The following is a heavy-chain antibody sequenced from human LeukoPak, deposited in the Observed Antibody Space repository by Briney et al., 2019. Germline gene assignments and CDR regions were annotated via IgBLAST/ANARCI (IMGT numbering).Heavy chain of an antibody. CDR1: GGSTSSYY. CDR3: ARSDCSSTSCVSGIFWFDP. CDR2: IYYSGST. Sequence: PSETLSLTCTVSGGSTSSYYWSWIRQPPGKGLEWIGYIYYSGSTNYNPSLKSRVTISVDTSKNQFSLKLSSVTAADTAVYYCARSDCSSTSCVSGIFWFDPWGQGTLVTVSS. D-gene: IGHD2-2*01. V-gene: IGHV4-59*01. J-gene: IGHJ5*02.